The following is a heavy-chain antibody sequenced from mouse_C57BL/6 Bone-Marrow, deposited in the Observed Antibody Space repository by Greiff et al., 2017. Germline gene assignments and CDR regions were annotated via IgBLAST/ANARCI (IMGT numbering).Heavy chain of an antibody. D-gene: IGHD2-3*01. CDR1: GFNIKDDY. Sequence: VQLQQSGAELVRPGASVKLSCTASGFNIKDDYMHWVKQRPEQGLEWIGWIDPENGDTKYASKFQGKATITADTSSNTAYLQLSSLTSEDTAVYYCTTMMFDYWGQGTTLTVSS. CDR2: IDPENGDT. J-gene: IGHJ2*01. CDR3: TTMMFDY. V-gene: IGHV14-4*01.